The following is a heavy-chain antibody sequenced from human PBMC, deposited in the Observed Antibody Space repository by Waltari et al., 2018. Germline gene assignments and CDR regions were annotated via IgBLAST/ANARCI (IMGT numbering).Heavy chain of an antibody. D-gene: IGHD2-2*01. V-gene: IGHV4-4*07. CDR1: GGSISSYY. CDR3: ARGPRCSSTSCHPYYYYYMDV. J-gene: IGHJ6*03. Sequence: QVQLQESGPGLVKPSETLSLTCTVSGGSISSYYWSWIRQPAGKGLEWIGRIYTSGSTNSNPSLKSRVTMSVDTSKNQFSLKLSSVTAADTAVYYCARGPRCSSTSCHPYYYYYMDVWGKGTTVTISS. CDR2: IYTSGST.